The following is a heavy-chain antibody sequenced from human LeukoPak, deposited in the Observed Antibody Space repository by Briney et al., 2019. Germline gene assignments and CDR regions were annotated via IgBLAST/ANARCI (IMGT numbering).Heavy chain of an antibody. CDR3: ARALVGWSFAP. V-gene: IGHV3-21*01. J-gene: IGHJ5*02. D-gene: IGHD2-15*01. Sequence: GGSLRLSCEVSGFTLSSYSMNWVRQAPGKGLEWVSSITTSSYYMYYADSVKGRFTISRDNAKNSLYLQMNSLRAEDTAIYYCARALVGWSFAPWGQGTLVTVSS. CDR2: ITTSSYYM. CDR1: GFTLSSYS.